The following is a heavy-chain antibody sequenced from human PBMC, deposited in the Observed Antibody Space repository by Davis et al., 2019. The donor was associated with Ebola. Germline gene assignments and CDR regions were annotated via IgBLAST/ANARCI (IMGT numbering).Heavy chain of an antibody. CDR2: IYTSGST. J-gene: IGHJ5*02. CDR1: GGSISSYY. CDR3: ARDRLGGSSGWLRWFDP. V-gene: IGHV4-4*07. Sequence: PSETLSLTCTVSGGSISSYYWSWIRQPAGKGLEWIGRIYTSGSTNYNPSLKSRVTMSVDTSKNQFSLKLSSVTAADTAVYYCARDRLGGSSGWLRWFDPWGQGTLVTVSS. D-gene: IGHD6-19*01.